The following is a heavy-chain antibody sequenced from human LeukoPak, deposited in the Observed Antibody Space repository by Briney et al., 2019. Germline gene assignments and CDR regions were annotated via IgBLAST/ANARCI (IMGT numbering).Heavy chain of an antibody. CDR3: ARWSRFGVVTTHWYYDL. CDR1: GGSFSGYY. D-gene: IGHD3-3*01. CDR2: INHSGST. J-gene: IGHJ2*01. V-gene: IGHV4-34*01. Sequence: TSETLSLTCAVYGGSFSGYYWSWIRQPPGKGLEWIGEINHSGSTNYNPSLKSRVTISVDTSKSQFSLKLSSVTAADMAVYYCARWSRFGVVTTHWYYDLWGRGTLVTVSS.